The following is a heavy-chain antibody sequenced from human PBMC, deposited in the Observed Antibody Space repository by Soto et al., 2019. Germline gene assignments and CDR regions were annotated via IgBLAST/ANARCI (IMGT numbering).Heavy chain of an antibody. CDR1: GFTFTAYW. J-gene: IGHJ4*02. D-gene: IGHD3-10*01. CDR2: MNPNGSEK. Sequence: EVQLVESGGGLVQPGGSLRLSCAASGFTFTAYWMRWVRQTPGKRLEWVANMNPNGSEKYYVDSVKGRISITRDNAKNSLYPQKNSLRAENTAVYYCARDPQELGRLLDYWGQGTLVTVSS. V-gene: IGHV3-7*04. CDR3: ARDPQELGRLLDY.